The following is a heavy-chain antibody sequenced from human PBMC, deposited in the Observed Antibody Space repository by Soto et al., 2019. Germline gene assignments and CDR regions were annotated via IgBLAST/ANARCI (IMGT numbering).Heavy chain of an antibody. J-gene: IGHJ4*02. V-gene: IGHV3-23*01. CDR3: GRWRGGRYGPSFDH. CDR2: ISASGGRT. D-gene: IGHD6-19*01. CDR1: GFSFSTYD. Sequence: EVQLLESGGGLVQPGGSLRLPCAASGFSFSTYDMSWVRQAPGKGLEWVSGISASGGRTYYGDSVKGRFTVSRDNSKNTLYLQMNSLRGEDTAVYYCGRWRGGRYGPSFDHWGQGTLVTVSS.